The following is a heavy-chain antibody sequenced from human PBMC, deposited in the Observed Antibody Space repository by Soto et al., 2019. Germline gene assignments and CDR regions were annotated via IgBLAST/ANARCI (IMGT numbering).Heavy chain of an antibody. V-gene: IGHV1-3*01. J-gene: IGHJ4*02. D-gene: IGHD3-10*01. CDR3: ARAILARLTIGFCDC. CDR1: GYTLTTYA. CDR2: INAEAGNK. Sequence: ASVKVSCKASGYTLTTYAMHWLRHAPGQRLEWMGWINAEAGNKKYSQKFRGRVTITRDTSASPTYMELSRLRDEDTAPCYCARAILARLTIGFCDCWGQGTLV.